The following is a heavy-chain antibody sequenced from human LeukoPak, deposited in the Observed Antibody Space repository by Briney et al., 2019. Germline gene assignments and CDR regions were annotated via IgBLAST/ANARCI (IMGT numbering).Heavy chain of an antibody. D-gene: IGHD6-19*01. CDR2: IWYDGISK. CDR3: AKGVHSSGWWGTPPRDYLDY. V-gene: IGHV3-33*06. J-gene: IGHJ4*02. CDR1: GFTFSTFG. Sequence: VGSLGLSCAVSGFTFSTFGMHWVRQAPGKGLEWVANIWYDGISKYYAGSVKGRFTISRDNSKSTLYLQMNSLTVEDTAVYYCAKGVHSSGWWGTPPRDYLDYWGQGTLVTVSS.